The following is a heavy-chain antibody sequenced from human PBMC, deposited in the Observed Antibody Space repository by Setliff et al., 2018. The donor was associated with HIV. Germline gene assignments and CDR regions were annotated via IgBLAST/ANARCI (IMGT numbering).Heavy chain of an antibody. V-gene: IGHV1-69*10. J-gene: IGHJ6*03. CDR3: ARDSVARRTLGYYYYMDV. CDR1: GGTFSSYA. D-gene: IGHD6-6*01. Sequence: SVKVSCKASGGTFSSYAFNWVRQAPGQGLEWMGGIIPISGITNYAQKFQGRGRFTADKSTSTAYMELSSLRSEDTAMYYCARDSVARRTLGYYYYMDVWGKGTTVTISS. CDR2: IIPISGIT.